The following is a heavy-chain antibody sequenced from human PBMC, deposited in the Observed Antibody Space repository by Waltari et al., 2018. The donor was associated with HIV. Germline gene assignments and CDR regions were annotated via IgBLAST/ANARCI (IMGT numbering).Heavy chain of an antibody. CDR1: GESFSGHP. D-gene: IGHD6-13*01. V-gene: IGHV4-34*01. CDR2: INHSGST. Sequence: QVQLQQWGAGLLKTSETLSLTSAVYGESFSGHPCSWIRQPPGKGLGWIGEINHSGSTNYNPSLKSRVTISVDTSKNQFSLKLSSVTAADTAVYYCARGGGSSWYYFDFWGQGTLVTVSS. CDR3: ARGGGSSWYYFDF. J-gene: IGHJ4*02.